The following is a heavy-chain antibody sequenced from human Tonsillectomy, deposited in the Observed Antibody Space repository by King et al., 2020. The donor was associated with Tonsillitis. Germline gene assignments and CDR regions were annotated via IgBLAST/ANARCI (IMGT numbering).Heavy chain of an antibody. Sequence: VQLVESGGGLVQPGGSLRLSCAASGFSFGSYAMSWVRQASGKGLEWVSCISGSGGTIYYADSVKGRFTISRDTSKNTLYLQMNSLRGEDTGVYYCAKDSGNNYYDMDVWGQGTTVTVSS. CDR1: GFSFGSYA. CDR2: ISGSGGTI. V-gene: IGHV3-23*04. J-gene: IGHJ6*02. CDR3: AKDSGNNYYDMDV.